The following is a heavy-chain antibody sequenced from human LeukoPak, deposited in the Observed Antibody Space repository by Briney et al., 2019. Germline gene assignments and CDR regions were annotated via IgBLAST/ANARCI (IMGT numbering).Heavy chain of an antibody. CDR1: GFTFSSYS. V-gene: IGHV3-21*01. CDR2: ISSSSSYI. J-gene: IGHJ6*03. D-gene: IGHD2-2*01. CDR3: AREDIVVVPAATGYMDV. Sequence: PGGSLRLSCAASGFTFSSYSMNWVRQAPGKGLEWVSSISSSSSYIYYADSVKGRFTISRDNAKNSLYLQMNSLRAEDTAVYYCAREDIVVVPAATGYMDVWGKGTTVTVSS.